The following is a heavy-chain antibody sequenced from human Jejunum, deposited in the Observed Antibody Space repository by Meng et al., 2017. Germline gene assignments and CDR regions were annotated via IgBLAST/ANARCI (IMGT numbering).Heavy chain of an antibody. V-gene: IGHV4-4*02. CDR1: GASISRTNW. D-gene: IGHD2-8*01. CDR2: IDPSEST. J-gene: IGHJ4*02. Sequence: QVTGPGSGPGRVKPSGTLSLPCAVSGASISRTNWWSWVRQPPGKGLEWIGKIDPSESTHYNPSLKGRVTISADRSKNQFSLRLTSVTAADTAIYYCARAYCTDVSCHDFFDSWGQGTLVTVSS. CDR3: ARAYCTDVSCHDFFDS.